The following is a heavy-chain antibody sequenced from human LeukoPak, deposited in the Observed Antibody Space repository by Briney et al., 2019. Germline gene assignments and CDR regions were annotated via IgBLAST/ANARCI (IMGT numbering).Heavy chain of an antibody. J-gene: IGHJ3*02. V-gene: IGHV4-30-4*01. Sequence: SETLPLTCTVSGGSISSGDYYWSWIRQPPGKGLEWIGYIYYSGSTYYNPSLKSRVTISVDTSKNQFSLKLSSVTAADTAVYYCARAEPAAKYAFDIWGQGTMVTVSS. CDR2: IYYSGST. CDR1: GGSISSGDYY. CDR3: ARAEPAAKYAFDI. D-gene: IGHD2-2*01.